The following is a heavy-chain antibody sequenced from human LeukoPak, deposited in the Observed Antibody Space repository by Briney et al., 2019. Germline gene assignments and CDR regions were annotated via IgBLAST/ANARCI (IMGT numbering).Heavy chain of an antibody. D-gene: IGHD2-8*01. CDR1: GFTCSNHG. CDR3: ATSFTRISILMQK. J-gene: IGHJ4*02. Sequence: PGGSLRLSCAAPGFTCSNHGLNWVRQAPGKGLEWVSAISDGGGTFYADSVKCRFTISRDNSKNTLYLQMNSLRAVDTALYYCATSFTRISILMQKWGQGALVTVSS. CDR2: ISDGGGT. V-gene: IGHV3-23*01.